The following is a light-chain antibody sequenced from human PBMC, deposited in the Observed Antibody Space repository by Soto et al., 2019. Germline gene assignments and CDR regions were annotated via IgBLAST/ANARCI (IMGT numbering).Light chain of an antibody. CDR2: NNN. J-gene: IGLJ3*02. CDR3: LSYDSSLSGWV. Sequence: QAVVTQPPSVSGAPGQRVTISCIGSNSNIGAGSDVHWYQHLLGTAPKLLISNNNNRPSGVPDRFSGSKSGSSASLAITGLQAEDEADYYCLSYDSSLSGWVFGGGTKLTVL. CDR1: NSNIGAGSD. V-gene: IGLV1-40*01.